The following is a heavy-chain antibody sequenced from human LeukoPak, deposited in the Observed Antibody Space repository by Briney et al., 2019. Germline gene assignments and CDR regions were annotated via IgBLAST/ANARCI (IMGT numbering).Heavy chain of an antibody. CDR2: ISYDGSYK. J-gene: IGHJ4*02. D-gene: IGHD4-17*01. V-gene: IGHV3-30*03. CDR3: ARDPGYGQYMDC. CDR1: GFIFSNYG. Sequence: GGSLRLSCAACGFIFSNYGMHWVRQAPGKGLEWVAIISYDGSYKYYTDSVKGRVTISRDNSKDTLYLEMNSLTAEDTAVYFCARDPGYGQYMDCWGQGTLVTVSS.